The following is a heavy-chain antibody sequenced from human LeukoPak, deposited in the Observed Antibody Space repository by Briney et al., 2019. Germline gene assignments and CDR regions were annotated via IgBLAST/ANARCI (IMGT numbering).Heavy chain of an antibody. CDR1: GGSISSYY. J-gene: IGHJ4*02. Sequence: PSETLSLTCTVSGGSISSYYWSWIRQPPGKGLEWIGYIYDTGSTNYNPSLKSRVTISVDTSKKQFSLKMSSVTAADTAMYYCARNYDSSGSLDYWGREPWSPSPQ. D-gene: IGHD3-22*01. CDR3: ARNYDSSGSLDY. V-gene: IGHV4-59*12. CDR2: IYDTGST.